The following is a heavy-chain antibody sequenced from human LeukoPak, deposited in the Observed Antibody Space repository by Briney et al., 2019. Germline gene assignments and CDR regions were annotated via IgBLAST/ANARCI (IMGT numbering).Heavy chain of an antibody. D-gene: IGHD4/OR15-4a*01. Sequence: ASVKVSCKASGGTFSSYAISWVRQAPGQGLEWMGGIIPIFGTANYAQKFQGRVTITTDESTSTAYMELSSLRSEDTAVYHCARDFSEYGAHQGVSMDYWGQGTLVTVSS. J-gene: IGHJ4*02. CDR3: ARDFSEYGAHQGVSMDY. CDR1: GGTFSSYA. CDR2: IIPIFGTA. V-gene: IGHV1-69*05.